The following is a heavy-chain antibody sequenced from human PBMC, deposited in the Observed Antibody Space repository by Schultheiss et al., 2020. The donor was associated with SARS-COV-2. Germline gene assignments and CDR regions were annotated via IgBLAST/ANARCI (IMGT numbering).Heavy chain of an antibody. D-gene: IGHD1-26*01. CDR1: GYTFTGYY. Sequence: ASVKVSCKASGYTFTGYYMHWVRQAPGQGLEWMGWINPNSGGTNYAQKFQGRVTITADESTSTAYMELSSLGSEDTAVYYCARGSHDQGVVGWFDPWGQGTLVTVSS. J-gene: IGHJ5*02. V-gene: IGHV1-2*02. CDR3: ARGSHDQGVVGWFDP. CDR2: INPNSGGT.